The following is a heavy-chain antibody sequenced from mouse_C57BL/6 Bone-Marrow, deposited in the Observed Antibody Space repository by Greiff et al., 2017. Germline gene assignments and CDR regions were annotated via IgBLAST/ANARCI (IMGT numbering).Heavy chain of an antibody. J-gene: IGHJ4*01. Sequence: QVQLQQSGPGLVQPSQSLSITCTVSGFSLTSYGVHWVRQSPGKGLEWLGVIWRGGSTDYNAAFISRLSISKDNSKSHVFLKMNSLKADDTAIYYCARKKGYAMDYWGQGTSVTVSS. CDR1: GFSLTSYG. V-gene: IGHV2-2*01. CDR2: IWRGGST. CDR3: ARKKGYAMDY.